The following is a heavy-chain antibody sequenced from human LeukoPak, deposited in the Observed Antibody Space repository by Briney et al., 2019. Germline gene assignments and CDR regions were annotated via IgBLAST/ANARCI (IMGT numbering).Heavy chain of an antibody. J-gene: IGHJ6*02. CDR2: IYNGGST. D-gene: IGHD3-10*01. V-gene: IGHV3-53*04. Sequence: QPGGSLRLSCEASGFTVSSNYMSWVRQAPGKGLQWVSIIYNGGSTYHADSVKGRFTISRHNSRNTLYLQMNSLRTEDTAVYYCTRVRYGLGTYYKGAMDVWGQGTTVTVSS. CDR3: TRVRYGLGTYYKGAMDV. CDR1: GFTVSSNY.